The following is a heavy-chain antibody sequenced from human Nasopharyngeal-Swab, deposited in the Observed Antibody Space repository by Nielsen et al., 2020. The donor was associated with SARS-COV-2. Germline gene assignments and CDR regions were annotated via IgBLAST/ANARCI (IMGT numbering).Heavy chain of an antibody. CDR2: IYYSGST. D-gene: IGHD6-6*01. V-gene: IGHV4-31*02. CDR3: ARGGAARPGFDY. Sequence: WIRRAPGKGLEWIGYIYYSGSTYYNPSLKSRVTISVDTSKNQFSLKLSSVTAADTAVYYCARGGAARPGFDYWGQGTLVTVSS. J-gene: IGHJ4*02.